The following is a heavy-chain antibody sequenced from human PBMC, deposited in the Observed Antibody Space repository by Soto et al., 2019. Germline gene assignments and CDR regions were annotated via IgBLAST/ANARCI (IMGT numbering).Heavy chain of an antibody. V-gene: IGHV3-30*18. D-gene: IGHD6-19*01. J-gene: IGHJ4*02. Sequence: QVQLVESGGGVVQPGRSLRLSCAASGFTFSSYGMHWVRQAPGKGLEWVAVISYDGSNKYYADSVKGRFTISRDNSKNTLYLQMNSLRAEDTAVYYCAKDLRRSGWYRPDYWGQGTLVTVSS. CDR3: AKDLRRSGWYRPDY. CDR1: GFTFSSYG. CDR2: ISYDGSNK.